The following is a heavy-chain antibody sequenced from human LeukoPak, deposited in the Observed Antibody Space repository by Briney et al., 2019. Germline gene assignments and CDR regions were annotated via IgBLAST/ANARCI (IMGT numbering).Heavy chain of an antibody. V-gene: IGHV1-2*02. CDR1: GYTFTSYG. D-gene: IGHD3-10*01. Sequence: ASVKVSCKASGYTFTSYGISWVRQAPGQGLEWMGWINPNSGGTNYAQKFQDRVTMTRDTSISTAYMELSRLRSDDTAVYYCGRLFGSSFDYWGQGTLVTVSS. CDR3: GRLFGSSFDY. CDR2: INPNSGGT. J-gene: IGHJ4*02.